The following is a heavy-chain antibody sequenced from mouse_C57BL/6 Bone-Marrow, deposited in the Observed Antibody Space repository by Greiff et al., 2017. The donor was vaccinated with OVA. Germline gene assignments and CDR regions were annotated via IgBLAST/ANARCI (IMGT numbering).Heavy chain of an antibody. J-gene: IGHJ4*01. CDR3: ARRGTAQANYYAMDY. CDR2: ISNLAYSI. D-gene: IGHD3-2*02. Sequence: EVKLQESGGGLVQPGGSLKLSCAASGFTFSDYGMAWVRQAPRKGPEWVAFISNLAYSIYYADTVTGRFTISRENAKNTLYLEMSSLRSEDTAMYYCARRGTAQANYYAMDYWGQGTSVTVSS. V-gene: IGHV5-15*01. CDR1: GFTFSDYG.